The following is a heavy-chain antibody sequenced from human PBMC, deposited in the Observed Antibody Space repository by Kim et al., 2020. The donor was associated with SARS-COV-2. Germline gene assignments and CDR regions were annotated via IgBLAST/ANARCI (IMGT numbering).Heavy chain of an antibody. V-gene: IGHV4-4*09. CDR3: ARYVFGSGLHP. Sequence: TDYNPSLKSRVTISVDRSKNHFALSVGAVTAADTAVYYCARYVFGSGLHPWGQRTLVTVSS. J-gene: IGHJ5*02. CDR2: T. D-gene: IGHD3-10*01.